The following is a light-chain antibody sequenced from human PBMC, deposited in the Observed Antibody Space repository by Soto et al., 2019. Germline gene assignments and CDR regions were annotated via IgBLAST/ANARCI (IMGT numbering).Light chain of an antibody. Sequence: QSVLTQPPSVSGAPGQRVTISCTGSSSNIGAGYDVHWYQQLPGTAPKLLIYGNSNRPSGVPDRFSGSKSGTSASLAITGLQAEDDADYYCQSYDSSLSGSKVFGTGTKVT. CDR2: GNS. V-gene: IGLV1-40*01. CDR3: QSYDSSLSGSKV. CDR1: SSNIGAGYD. J-gene: IGLJ1*01.